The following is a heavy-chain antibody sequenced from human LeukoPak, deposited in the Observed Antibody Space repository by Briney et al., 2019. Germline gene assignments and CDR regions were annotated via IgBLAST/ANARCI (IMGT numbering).Heavy chain of an antibody. D-gene: IGHD2-2*01. CDR1: GGSFSGYY. Sequence: SETLSLTCAVYGGSFSGYYWSWIRQPPGKGLEWIGEINHSGSTNYNPSLKSRVTISVDTSKNQFSLKLGSVTAADTAVYYCARGRSCSSTSCLYNWFDPWGQGTLVTVSS. CDR3: ARGRSCSSTSCLYNWFDP. CDR2: INHSGST. V-gene: IGHV4-34*01. J-gene: IGHJ5*02.